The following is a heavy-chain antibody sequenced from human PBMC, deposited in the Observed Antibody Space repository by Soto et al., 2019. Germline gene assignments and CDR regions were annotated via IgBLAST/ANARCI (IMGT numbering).Heavy chain of an antibody. CDR2: INGGNGKS. CDR3: ARGGGATFTHYYYYMDV. Sequence: QVQLVQSGAEVKKPGASVKVSCEASGYTFSTYEMHWVRQAPGQRPEWMGWINGGNGKSKYSETLEGRVTFTRDTSASTAYMELTSLSSEDTADYYWARGGGATFTHYYYYMDVWGTGTTVTVSS. CDR1: GYTFSTYE. V-gene: IGHV1-3*01. D-gene: IGHD1-26*01. J-gene: IGHJ6*03.